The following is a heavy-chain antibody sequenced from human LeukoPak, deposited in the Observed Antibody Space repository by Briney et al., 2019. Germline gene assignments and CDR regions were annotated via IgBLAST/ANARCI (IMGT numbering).Heavy chain of an antibody. J-gene: IGHJ3*02. D-gene: IGHD3-22*01. CDR1: GYTFTSYA. CDR2: INAGNGNT. Sequence: ASVKVSCKASGYTFTSYAMHWVRQAPGQRLEWMGWINAGNGNTKYSQKFQGRVTITRDTSASTAYMELSSLRSEDTAVYYCARADSSGYPSAFDIWGQGTVVTVSS. V-gene: IGHV1-3*01. CDR3: ARADSSGYPSAFDI.